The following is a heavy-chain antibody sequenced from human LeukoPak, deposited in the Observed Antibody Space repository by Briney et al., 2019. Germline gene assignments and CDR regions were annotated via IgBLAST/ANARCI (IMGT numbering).Heavy chain of an antibody. CDR2: VDPEDGET. D-gene: IGHD2-2*02. V-gene: IGHV1-69-2*01. CDR1: GYTFTDYY. CDR3: ATDRVVVPAAIYISNY. J-gene: IGHJ4*02. Sequence: ASVKVSCKASGYTFTDYYMHWVQQAPGKGLEWMGRVDPEDGETIYAEKFQGRVTITADTSTDTAYMELSSLRSEDTAVYYCATDRVVVPAAIYISNYWGQGTLVTVSS.